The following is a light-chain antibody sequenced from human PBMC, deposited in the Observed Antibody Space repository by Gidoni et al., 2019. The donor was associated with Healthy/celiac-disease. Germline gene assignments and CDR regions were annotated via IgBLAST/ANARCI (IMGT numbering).Light chain of an antibody. V-gene: IGKV3-20*01. J-gene: IGKJ1*01. CDR3: QQYGSSPRT. Sequence: IVSTQSPGTLSLSPGERATLTCRASQSDSSSYLALYQQKPGQAPRLLIYGAASRATGIPDRFRGSGSGTDFTLNISRLEPEDFAVYYCQQYGSSPRTFXQXTKVEIK. CDR2: GAA. CDR1: QSDSSSY.